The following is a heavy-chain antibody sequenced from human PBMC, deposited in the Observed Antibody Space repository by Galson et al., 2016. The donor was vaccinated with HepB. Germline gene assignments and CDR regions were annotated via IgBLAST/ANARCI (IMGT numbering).Heavy chain of an antibody. D-gene: IGHD3-10*01. V-gene: IGHV1-69*13. CDR1: GGTFSSYS. J-gene: IGHJ4*02. CDR3: AMRIFYDSGLAY. Sequence: SVKVSCKASGGTFSSYSLSWVRQAPGQGLEWMGGITPIFGTANYAQKFQGRVTVTADESTSTAYMELSSLRSEDTAFYYCAMRIFYDSGLAYWGQGTLVTVSS. CDR2: ITPIFGTA.